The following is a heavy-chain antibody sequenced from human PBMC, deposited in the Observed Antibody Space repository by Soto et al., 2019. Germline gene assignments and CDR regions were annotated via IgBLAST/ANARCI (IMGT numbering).Heavy chain of an antibody. D-gene: IGHD4-17*01. Sequence: QVQLQESGPGLVKPSGTLSLTCAVSGGSIITSNWWTWVRQPPGKGLEWIGESIHSGTANYNPPLKSRVTISVDHSKNQFSLNLFSVTAADTAIYYCARLGPGATTVTTGAAFDVWGQGTMVTVSS. CDR3: ARLGPGATTVTTGAAFDV. CDR2: SIHSGTA. J-gene: IGHJ3*01. V-gene: IGHV4-4*02. CDR1: GGSIITSNW.